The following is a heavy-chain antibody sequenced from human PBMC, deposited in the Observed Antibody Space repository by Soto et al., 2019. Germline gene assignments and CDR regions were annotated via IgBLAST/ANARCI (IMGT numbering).Heavy chain of an antibody. D-gene: IGHD3-10*01. CDR3: ARRVELLWFGELAYNWFDP. J-gene: IGHJ5*02. Sequence: SVKVSCKASGGTFSSYAISWVRQAPGQGLEWMGGIIPIFGTANYAQKFQGRVTITADESTSTAYMELSSLRSEDTAVYYCARRVELLWFGELAYNWFDPWGRG. V-gene: IGHV1-69*13. CDR2: IIPIFGTA. CDR1: GGTFSSYA.